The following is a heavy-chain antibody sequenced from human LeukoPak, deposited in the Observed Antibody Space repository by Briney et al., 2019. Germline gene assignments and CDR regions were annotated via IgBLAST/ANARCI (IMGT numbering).Heavy chain of an antibody. D-gene: IGHD3-10*01. V-gene: IGHV6-1*01. CDR3: VRGFGYFQH. Sequence: SQTLSLTCAIYGDSVSSNSGAWNWIRQSPSRGLECLGRTYYRSKWYNDYAVSVKSRITINPDTSKNQFSLQLNSVTPEDTAVYFCVRGFGYFQHWGQGTLVTVSS. CDR2: TYYRSKWYN. CDR1: GDSVSSNSGA. J-gene: IGHJ1*01.